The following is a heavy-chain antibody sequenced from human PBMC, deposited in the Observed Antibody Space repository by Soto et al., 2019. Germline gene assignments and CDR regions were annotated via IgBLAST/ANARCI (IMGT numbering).Heavy chain of an antibody. V-gene: IGHV1-3*05. CDR1: GYTFTSYA. CDR3: ARQKGHIVLVPAAMPPVFGMDV. D-gene: IGHD2-2*01. J-gene: IGHJ6*02. CDR2: INAGNGNT. Sequence: QVQLVQSGAEEKKPGASVKVSCKASGYTFTSYAMHWVRQAPGQRLEWMGWINAGNGNTKYSQKFQGRVTITRDTSASTAYMELSSLRSEDTAVYYCARQKGHIVLVPAAMPPVFGMDVWGQGTTVTVSS.